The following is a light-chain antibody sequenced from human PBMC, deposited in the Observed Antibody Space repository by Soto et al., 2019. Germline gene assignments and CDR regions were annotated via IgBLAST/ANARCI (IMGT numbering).Light chain of an antibody. J-gene: IGLJ3*02. CDR3: LLSYSGGWV. V-gene: IGLV7-46*01. Sequence: QAVVTQEPSLTVSPGGTVTLTCGSSTGAVTSGHYPYWFQQKPGQAPRTLIYDTRNRHSWTPARFSGSLLGGKAALTLSGAQPADERDYYCLLSYSGGWVFGGGTKLTVL. CDR2: DTR. CDR1: TGAVTSGHY.